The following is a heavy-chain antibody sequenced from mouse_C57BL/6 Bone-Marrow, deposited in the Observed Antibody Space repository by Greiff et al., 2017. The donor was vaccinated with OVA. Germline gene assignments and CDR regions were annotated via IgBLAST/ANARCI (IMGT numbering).Heavy chain of an antibody. J-gene: IGHJ4*01. CDR3: ARSITTVVAPYAMDY. V-gene: IGHV1-15*01. Sequence: VQLQQSGAELVRPGASVTLSCKASGYTFTDYEMHWVKQTPVHGLEWIGAIDPETGGTAYNEKFKSKATLTVDKSSSTAYMQLSSLTSEDSAVYYCARSITTVVAPYAMDYWGQGTSVTVSS. D-gene: IGHD1-1*01. CDR1: GYTFTDYE. CDR2: IDPETGGT.